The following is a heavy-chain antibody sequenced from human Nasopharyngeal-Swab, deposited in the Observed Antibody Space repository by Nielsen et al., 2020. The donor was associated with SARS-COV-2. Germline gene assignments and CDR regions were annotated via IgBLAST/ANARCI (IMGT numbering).Heavy chain of an antibody. CDR3: VILATWFRDQGVDY. Sequence: WIRQPPGKGLEYVSAISSNGGSTYYADSVKGRFTISRDNSKNTLYLQMSSLRAEDTAVYYCVILATWFRDQGVDYWGQGTLVTVSS. J-gene: IGHJ4*02. D-gene: IGHD3-10*01. CDR2: ISSNGGST. V-gene: IGHV3-64D*06.